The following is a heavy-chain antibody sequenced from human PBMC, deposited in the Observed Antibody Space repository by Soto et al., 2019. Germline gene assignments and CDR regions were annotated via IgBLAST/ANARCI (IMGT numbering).Heavy chain of an antibody. CDR1: GFTFSSYA. CDR3: ARDGLVGARAFDY. Sequence: QVQLVESGGGVVQPGRSLRLSCAASGFTFSSYAMHWVRQAPGKGQEWVAVISYDGSNKYYADSVKGRFTISRDNSKNTLYLQMNSLRAEDTAVYYCARDGLVGARAFDYWGQGTLVTVSS. D-gene: IGHD1-26*01. V-gene: IGHV3-30-3*01. J-gene: IGHJ4*02. CDR2: ISYDGSNK.